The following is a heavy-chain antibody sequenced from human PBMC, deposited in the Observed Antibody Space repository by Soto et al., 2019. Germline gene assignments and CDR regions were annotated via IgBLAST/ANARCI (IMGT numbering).Heavy chain of an antibody. CDR2: INPSGGST. D-gene: IGHD2-21*02. J-gene: IGHJ4*02. V-gene: IGHV1-46*01. Sequence: ASVKVSCKASGYTFTSYYMHLVRQAPGQGLEWMGIINPSGGSTSYAQKFQGRVTMIRDTSTSTVYMELSSLRSEDTAVYYCARDRGDQGSFDYWGQGTLVTVSS. CDR3: ARDRGDQGSFDY. CDR1: GYTFTSYY.